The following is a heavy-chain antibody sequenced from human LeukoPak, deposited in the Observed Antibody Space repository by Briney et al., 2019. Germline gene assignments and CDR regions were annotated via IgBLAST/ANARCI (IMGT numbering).Heavy chain of an antibody. J-gene: IGHJ4*02. CDR3: ARGRSSRSRPYYFDY. D-gene: IGHD2-2*01. V-gene: IGHV4-34*01. CDR1: GESFSGNF. CDR2: IDNNGIT. Sequence: SETLSLTCAVSGESFSGNFWTWIRQSPGKGLEWIGEIDNNGITNYNPSLKSRVTMSVDTTRKRFSLRLTSESAADTGVYYCARGRSSRSRPYYFDYWGQGTLVTVSS.